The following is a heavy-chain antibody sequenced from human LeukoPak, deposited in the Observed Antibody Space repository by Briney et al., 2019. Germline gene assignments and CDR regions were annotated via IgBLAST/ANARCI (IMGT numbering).Heavy chain of an antibody. J-gene: IGHJ4*02. D-gene: IGHD6-13*01. CDR1: GFTVSSTY. CDR2: ISPTGSTT. Sequence: PGGSLRLSCAASGFTVSSTYMSWVRQAPGKGLVWVSRISPTGSTTSYADSVKGRFTVSRDNAKNTLYLQVNNLRAEDTAVYYCARGPSSNWSGLDFWGQGTLLTVSS. V-gene: IGHV3-74*01. CDR3: ARGPSSNWSGLDF.